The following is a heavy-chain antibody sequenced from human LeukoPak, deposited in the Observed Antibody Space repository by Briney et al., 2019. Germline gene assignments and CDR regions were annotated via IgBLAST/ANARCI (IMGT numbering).Heavy chain of an antibody. D-gene: IGHD3-3*01. V-gene: IGHV3-48*01. CDR3: ARGQVLRFLEWPRRDY. CDR1: GFTFSSYS. CDR2: ISSSSSTI. Sequence: SGGSLRLSCAASGFTFSSYSMNWVRQAPGKGLEWVSYISSSSSTIYYADSVKGRFTISRDNAKNSLYLQMNSLRAEDTAVYYCARGQVLRFLEWPRRDYWGQGTLVTVSS. J-gene: IGHJ4*02.